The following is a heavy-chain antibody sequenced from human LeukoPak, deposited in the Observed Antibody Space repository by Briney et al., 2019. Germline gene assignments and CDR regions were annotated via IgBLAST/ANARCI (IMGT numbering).Heavy chain of an antibody. V-gene: IGHV1-18*01. Sequence: ASVNVSCKASGYTFTSYGISWVRQAPGQGLEWMGWISAYNGNTNYAQKLQGRVTMTTGTSTSTAYMELRSLRSDDTAVYYCAKIAAAGTPQLDYWGQGTLVTVSS. J-gene: IGHJ4*02. CDR3: AKIAAAGTPQLDY. D-gene: IGHD6-13*01. CDR1: GYTFTSYG. CDR2: ISAYNGNT.